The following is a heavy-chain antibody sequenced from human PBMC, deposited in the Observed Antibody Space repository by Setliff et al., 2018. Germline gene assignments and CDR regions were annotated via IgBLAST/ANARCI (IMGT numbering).Heavy chain of an antibody. CDR3: ARGSDIRAEYFQN. Sequence: LSLSCAASDFTLSSYGMHWGRQAPGKGLEWVAFIRWGGTRKDYADSVKGRSTISRDNSKNTLYLQMNSLRAQDTAVYYCARGSDIRAEYFQNWGQGTLVTVSS. J-gene: IGHJ1*01. D-gene: IGHD5-12*01. V-gene: IGHV3-30*02. CDR2: IRWGGTRK. CDR1: DFTLSSYG.